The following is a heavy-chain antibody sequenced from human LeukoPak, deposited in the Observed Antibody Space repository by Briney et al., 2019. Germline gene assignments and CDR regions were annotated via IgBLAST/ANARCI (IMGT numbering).Heavy chain of an antibody. CDR1: GGPISSGGYF. CDR3: ARGIIGSFDP. J-gene: IGHJ5*02. V-gene: IGHV4-31*03. CDR2: IYQSGST. Sequence: SGTLSLTCTVSGGPISSGGYFWSWIRQHPGKGLEWIGYIYQSGSTYYNPSLKSRATISVDTSKNQFSLKLSSVTAADTAVYYCARGIIGSFDPWGQGTLVTVSS.